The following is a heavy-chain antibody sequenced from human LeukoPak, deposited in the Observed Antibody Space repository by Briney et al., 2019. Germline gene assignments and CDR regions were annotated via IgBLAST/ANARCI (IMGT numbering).Heavy chain of an antibody. D-gene: IGHD5-18*01. Sequence: SETLSLTCTVSGGSISSSSYYWGWIRQPPGKGLEWIGSIYYSGSTYYNPSLKSRVTISVDTSKNQFSLKLSSVTAADTAVYYCARDGVDTAMALDYWGQGTLVTVSS. V-gene: IGHV4-39*07. J-gene: IGHJ4*02. CDR3: ARDGVDTAMALDY. CDR1: GGSISSSSYY. CDR2: IYYSGST.